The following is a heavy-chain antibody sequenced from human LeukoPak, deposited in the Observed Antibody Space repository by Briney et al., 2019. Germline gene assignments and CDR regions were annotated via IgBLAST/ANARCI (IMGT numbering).Heavy chain of an antibody. CDR3: ARDLSLIALTD. J-gene: IGHJ4*02. V-gene: IGHV3-7*01. Sequence: GGSLRLSCAASGFTFGSYWMSWVRQAPGKGLEWVANIKQDGSENSYMDSVKGRFTISRDNVENSLFLQMNSLRAEDTAMYYCARDLSLIALTDWGQGTLVTVSS. D-gene: IGHD3-22*01. CDR2: IKQDGSEN. CDR1: GFTFGSYW.